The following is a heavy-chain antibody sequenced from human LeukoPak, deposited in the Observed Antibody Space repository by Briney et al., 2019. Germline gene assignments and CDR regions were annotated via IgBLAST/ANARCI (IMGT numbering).Heavy chain of an antibody. CDR3: AKDPYYYDSSGYFDY. CDR2: ISGSGGST. V-gene: IGHV3-23*01. Sequence: PGGSMGLSCAASGFTFSSYAMSWVRQAPGKGLEWVSAISGSGGSTYYADSVKGRFTISRDNSKNTLYLQMNSLRAEDTAVYYCAKDPYYYDSSGYFDYWGQGTLVTVSS. J-gene: IGHJ4*02. CDR1: GFTFSSYA. D-gene: IGHD3-22*01.